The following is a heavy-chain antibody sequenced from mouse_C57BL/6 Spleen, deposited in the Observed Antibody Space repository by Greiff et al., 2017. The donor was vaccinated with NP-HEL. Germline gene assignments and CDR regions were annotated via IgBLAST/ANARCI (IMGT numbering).Heavy chain of an antibody. D-gene: IGHD6-1*01. CDR1: GYAFSSYW. CDR2: IYPGDGDT. J-gene: IGHJ4*01. CDR3: ARACPPYAMDY. V-gene: IGHV1-80*01. Sequence: VQLQQSGAELVKPGASVKISCKASGYAFSSYWMNWVKQRPGKGLEWIGQIYPGDGDTNYNGKFKGKATLTADKSSSTAYMQLSSLTSEDSAVYFCARACPPYAMDYWGQGTSVTVSS.